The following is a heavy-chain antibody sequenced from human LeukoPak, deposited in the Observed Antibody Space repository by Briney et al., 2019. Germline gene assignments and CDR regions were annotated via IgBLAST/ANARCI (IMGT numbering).Heavy chain of an antibody. D-gene: IGHD5-12*01. Sequence: GGSRRLSCAASGFTFSSYWMSWVRQTPGKGREWVANIRQDGSDKYYVYSVKGRFTISRDNAKDSLHLQMNSLNVEDTAVYHCARCSYDNYGYFDYWGQGTLVTVSS. CDR3: ARCSYDNYGYFDY. CDR1: GFTFSSYW. J-gene: IGHJ4*02. CDR2: IRQDGSDK. V-gene: IGHV3-7*01.